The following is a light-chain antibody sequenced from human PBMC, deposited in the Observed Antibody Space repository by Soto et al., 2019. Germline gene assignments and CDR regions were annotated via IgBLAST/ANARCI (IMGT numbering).Light chain of an antibody. Sequence: DIVMTQSPDSLAVSLGKRATINCKSSQSVLYNSNNKNYLAWYQQKPGQPPKLLIYWASTQESGVPDRFSGSGSGTDFTLTISSLQAEDVAVYYCQQYYRTRITFGQGTRLEIK. CDR1: QSVLYNSNNKNY. CDR3: QQYYRTRIT. J-gene: IGKJ5*01. V-gene: IGKV4-1*01. CDR2: WAS.